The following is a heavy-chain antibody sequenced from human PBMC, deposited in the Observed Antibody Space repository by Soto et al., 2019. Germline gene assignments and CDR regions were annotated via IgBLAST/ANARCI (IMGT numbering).Heavy chain of an antibody. CDR1: GGSISSYY. CDR2: IYYSGST. D-gene: IGHD4-17*01. V-gene: IGHV4-59*01. J-gene: IGHJ4*02. Sequence: SETLSLTCTVSGGSISSYYWSWIRQPPGKGLEWIGYIYYSGSTNYNPSLKSRVTISVDTSKNQFSLKLSSVTAADTAVYYCARAFEDYGDYYFDYWGQGTLVTVSS. CDR3: ARAFEDYGDYYFDY.